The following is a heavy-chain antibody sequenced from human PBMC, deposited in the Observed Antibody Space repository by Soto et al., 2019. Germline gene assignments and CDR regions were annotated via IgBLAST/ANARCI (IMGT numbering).Heavy chain of an antibody. CDR3: ARAGDSALTGTFDV. CDR1: GGSITSNNW. V-gene: IGHV4-4*02. Sequence: QVQLQESGPGLVKPSGTLSLTCAVSGGSITSNNWWSWVRQPPGKGREWIGEIYHSRSTNYNPSLKSRVIMSVDKSKNQFSLNLYSVTAADTALYYCARAGDSALTGTFDVWGRGTMVTVSS. D-gene: IGHD4-17*01. J-gene: IGHJ3*01. CDR2: IYHSRST.